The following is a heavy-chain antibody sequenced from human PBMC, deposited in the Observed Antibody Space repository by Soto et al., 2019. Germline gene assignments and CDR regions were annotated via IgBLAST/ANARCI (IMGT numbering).Heavy chain of an antibody. J-gene: IGHJ3*01. Sequence: SETLSLTCSVSGGSITTSSDNWDWIRQPPGKGLEWIGTIYYDGSTSYNPSLKSQVTISVDTSKNHFALKVNPVTAADTAVYYCARFYGNAFDVWGRGTVVTVSS. CDR1: GGSITTSSDN. CDR3: ARFYGNAFDV. D-gene: IGHD3-10*01. CDR2: IYYDGST. V-gene: IGHV4-39*02.